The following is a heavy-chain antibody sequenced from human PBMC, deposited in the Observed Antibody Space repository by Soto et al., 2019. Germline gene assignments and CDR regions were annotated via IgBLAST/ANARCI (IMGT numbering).Heavy chain of an antibody. D-gene: IGHD3-22*01. V-gene: IGHV1-8*01. J-gene: IGHJ4*02. CDR1: GYTFTSYD. Sequence: ASVKVSCKASGYTFTSYDINWVRQATGQGLEWMGWMNPNSGNTGYAQKFQGRVTMTRNTPISTAYMELSSLRSEDTAVYYCARALSGYDSSGYYYGDDYWGQGTLVTVSS. CDR2: MNPNSGNT. CDR3: ARALSGYDSSGYYYGDDY.